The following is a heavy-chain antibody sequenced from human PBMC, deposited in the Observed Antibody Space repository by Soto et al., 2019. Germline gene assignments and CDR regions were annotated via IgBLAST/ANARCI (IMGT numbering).Heavy chain of an antibody. CDR1: GYTLTELS. CDR3: ATRTGIVATIKAFGP. CDR2: FDPEDGET. J-gene: IGHJ5*02. D-gene: IGHD5-12*01. V-gene: IGHV1-24*01. Sequence: AASVKVSCKVSGYTLTELSMHWVRQAPGKGLEWMGGFDPEDGETIYAQKFQGRVTMTEDTSTDTAYRELSNLRFDHTALSYCATRTGIVATIKAFGPWRQGTLVTVSS.